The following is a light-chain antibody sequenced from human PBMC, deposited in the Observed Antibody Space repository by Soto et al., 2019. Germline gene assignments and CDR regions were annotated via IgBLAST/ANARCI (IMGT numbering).Light chain of an antibody. CDR1: QDVRRD. Sequence: DIPMTQSPSSLSASVGHTVTITCRASQDVRRDLGWYQHKLGKAPKRLIYAASRLQGGVPSRFSGSGSGTEFTLTIGSLQPEDSAKYYCQHHDSFPYTFGQGTRLEI. CDR2: AAS. J-gene: IGKJ2*01. V-gene: IGKV1-17*01. CDR3: QHHDSFPYT.